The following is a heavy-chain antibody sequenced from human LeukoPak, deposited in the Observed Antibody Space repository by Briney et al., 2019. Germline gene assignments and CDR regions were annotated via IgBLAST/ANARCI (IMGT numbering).Heavy chain of an antibody. CDR2: ISDDENTK. CDR1: GFLFRTYA. V-gene: IGHV3-30-3*01. J-gene: IGHJ4*02. CDR3: ARNVDTAMVSDY. Sequence: GGSLRLSCAASGFLFRTYAMHWVRQAPGKGLEWVAVISDDENTKYYAGSVKGRFTIARDNSKNTLFLQMNSLRAEDTAVYYCARNVDTAMVSDYWGQGTLVTVSS. D-gene: IGHD5-18*01.